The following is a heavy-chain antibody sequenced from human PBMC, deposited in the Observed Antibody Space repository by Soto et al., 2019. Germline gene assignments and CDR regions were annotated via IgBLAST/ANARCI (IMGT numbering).Heavy chain of an antibody. CDR3: ARVLNWGFHHDS. CDR1: GGSISNYY. D-gene: IGHD7-27*01. V-gene: IGHV4-59*01. J-gene: IGHJ4*02. CDR2: IYYSGSA. Sequence: SETLSLTCTVSGGSISNYYWSWIRQPPGKGLEWIGYIYYSGSANYNPSLKSRVTISVDRSKNQFSLKLSSVTAADTAVYHCARVLNWGFHHDSWGQGTLVTVSS.